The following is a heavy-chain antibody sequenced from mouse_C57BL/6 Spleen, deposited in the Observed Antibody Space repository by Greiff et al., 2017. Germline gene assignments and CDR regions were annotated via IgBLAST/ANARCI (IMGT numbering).Heavy chain of an antibody. CDR3: ARANYYCQGFSYYFDY. CDR1: GFTFSSYA. J-gene: IGHJ2*01. Sequence: EVQRVESGGGLVKPGGSLKLSCAASGFTFSSYAMSWVRQTPEKRLEWVATISDGGSYTYYPDNVKGRFTISRDNAKNNLYLQMSHLKSEDTAMYYCARANYYCQGFSYYFDYWGQGTTLTVSS. V-gene: IGHV5-4*01. CDR2: ISDGGSYT. D-gene: IGHD1-1*01.